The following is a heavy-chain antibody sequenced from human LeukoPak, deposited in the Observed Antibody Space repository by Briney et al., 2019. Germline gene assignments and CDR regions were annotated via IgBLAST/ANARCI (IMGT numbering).Heavy chain of an antibody. CDR2: TYXXSKXYN. Sequence: SQTLSLTCAISGDSXSXXSAAXXXXXXSXXXGLEWLGRTYXXSKXYNDYAVSVKSRITLNPDTYKNQFSLQLNSVTPEDTAVYYCARSTHVAATGPLGIDYWGQGTLVTVSS. CDR3: ARSTHVAATGPLGIDY. CDR1: GDSXSXXSAA. V-gene: IGHV6-1*01. D-gene: IGHD6-13*01. J-gene: IGHJ4*02.